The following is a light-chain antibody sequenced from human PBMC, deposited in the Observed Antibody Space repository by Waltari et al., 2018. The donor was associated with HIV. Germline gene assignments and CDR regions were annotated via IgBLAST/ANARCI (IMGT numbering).Light chain of an antibody. CDR3: QAWDRTTGV. J-gene: IGLJ1*01. V-gene: IGLV3-1*01. Sequence: SFELTQPPSLSVSPGQTANISCSGEKMGEKYVSLYQQKSGQSPVVVIFQDKRRPSGISERFSGSNSGNTATLTISGTQPIDEADYYCQAWDRTTGVFGTGTKLTVL. CDR2: QDK. CDR1: KMGEKY.